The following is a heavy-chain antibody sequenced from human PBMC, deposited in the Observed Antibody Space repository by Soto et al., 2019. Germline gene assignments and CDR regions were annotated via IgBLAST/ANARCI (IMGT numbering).Heavy chain of an antibody. D-gene: IGHD6-13*01. CDR1: GYTFTSYD. Sequence: QVQLVQSGAEVKKPGASVKVSCKASGYTFTSYDINWVRQATGQGLEWMGWMNPNSGNTGYAQKFQGRVTMTRNTSISTAYMGLSSLRSEDTAVYYCARTGSSWDGNWFDPWGQGTLVTVSS. CDR2: MNPNSGNT. J-gene: IGHJ5*02. CDR3: ARTGSSWDGNWFDP. V-gene: IGHV1-8*01.